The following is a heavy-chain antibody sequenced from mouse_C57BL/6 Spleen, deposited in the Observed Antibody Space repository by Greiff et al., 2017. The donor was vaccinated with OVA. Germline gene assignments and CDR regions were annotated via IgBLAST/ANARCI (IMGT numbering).Heavy chain of an antibody. CDR3: ARSITTVVANFDY. D-gene: IGHD1-1*01. CDR2: INPGSGGT. Sequence: VQLQQSGAELVRPGTSVKVSCKASGYAFTNYLIEWVKQRPGQGLEWIGVINPGSGGTNYNEKFKGKATLTADKSSSTAYMQLSSLTSEDSAVYFCARSITTVVANFDYWGQGTTLTVSS. CDR1: GYAFTNYL. J-gene: IGHJ2*01. V-gene: IGHV1-54*01.